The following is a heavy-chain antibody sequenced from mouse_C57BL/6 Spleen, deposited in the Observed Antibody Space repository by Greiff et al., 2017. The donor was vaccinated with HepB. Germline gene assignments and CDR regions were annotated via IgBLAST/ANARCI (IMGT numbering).Heavy chain of an antibody. CDR2: ISYDGSN. CDR1: GYSITSGYY. Sequence: DVKLVESGPGLVKPSQSLSLTCSVTGYSITSGYYWNWIRQFPGNKLEWMGYISYDGSNNYNPSLKNRISITRDTSKNQFFLKLNSVTTEDTATYYCARDQGSYAMDYWGQGTSVTVSS. J-gene: IGHJ4*01. CDR3: ARDQGSYAMDY. V-gene: IGHV3-6*01.